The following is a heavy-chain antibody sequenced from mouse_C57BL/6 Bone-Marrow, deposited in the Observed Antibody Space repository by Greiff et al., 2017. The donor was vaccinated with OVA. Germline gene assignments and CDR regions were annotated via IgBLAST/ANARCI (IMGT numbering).Heavy chain of an antibody. V-gene: IGHV1-61*01. Sequence: QVQLKQPGAELVRPGSSVKLSCKASGYTFTSYWMDWVKQRPGQGLEWIGNIYPSDSETHYNQKFKDKATLTVYKSSSTAYRQLSSLTSEDSAVYYCAREADWGLLDYWGQGTTLTVSS. CDR3: AREADWGLLDY. CDR1: GYTFTSYW. D-gene: IGHD4-1*01. J-gene: IGHJ2*01. CDR2: IYPSDSET.